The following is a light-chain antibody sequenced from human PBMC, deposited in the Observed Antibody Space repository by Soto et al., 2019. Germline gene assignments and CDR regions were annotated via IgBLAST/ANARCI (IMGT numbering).Light chain of an antibody. V-gene: IGLV1-51*01. CDR3: QSYDRSLSGFYV. Sequence: QSVLTQPPSVSAAPGQKLTISCSGSSXNIGGNSVSWYQQRPGTAPKLLIYDDNKRPSGIPDRFSGSKSGTSATLGITGFQTGDEADYYCQSYDRSLSGFYVFGTGTKVTVL. CDR1: SXNIGGNS. CDR2: DDN. J-gene: IGLJ1*01.